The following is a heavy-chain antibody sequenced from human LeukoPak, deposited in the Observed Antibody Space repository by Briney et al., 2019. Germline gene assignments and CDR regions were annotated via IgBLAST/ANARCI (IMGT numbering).Heavy chain of an antibody. V-gene: IGHV1-24*01. CDR2: FDPEDGET. J-gene: IGHJ4*02. CDR1: GYTLTELS. CDR3: ARSTIDSSGSKCYFDY. D-gene: IGHD3-22*01. Sequence: GASVKVSCKVSGYTLTELSMHWVRQAPGKGLEWMGGFDPEDGETIYAQKFQGRVTMTEDTSTDTAYMELSSLRSEDTAVYYCARSTIDSSGSKCYFDYWGQGTLVTVSS.